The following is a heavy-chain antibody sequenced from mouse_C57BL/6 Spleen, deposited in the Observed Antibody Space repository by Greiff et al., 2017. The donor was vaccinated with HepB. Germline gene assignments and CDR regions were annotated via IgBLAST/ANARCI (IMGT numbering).Heavy chain of an antibody. J-gene: IGHJ2*01. V-gene: IGHV1-54*01. CDR3: DRGAVGGEKNY. Sequence: QVQLQQSGAELVRPGTSVKVSCKASGYAFTNYLIEWVKQRPGQGLEWIGVINPGSGGTNYNEKFKGKATLAADKSSSTAYMQLSRLTSEDSAVYFCDRGAVGGEKNYWGQGTTLTVSS. CDR1: GYAFTNYL. CDR2: INPGSGGT. D-gene: IGHD1-1*01.